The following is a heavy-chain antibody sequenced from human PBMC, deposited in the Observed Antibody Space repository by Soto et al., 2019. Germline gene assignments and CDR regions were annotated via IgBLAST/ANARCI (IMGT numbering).Heavy chain of an antibody. J-gene: IGHJ6*02. CDR1: GYTFTSYG. CDR2: ISAYNGNT. CDR3: ARGDYCISTSRPSNYYYYGMDV. Sequence: QVQLVQSGAEVKKPGASVKVSCKASGYTFTSYGISWVRQAPGQGLEWMGWISAYNGNTNYAQKLQGRVTMTTDTSTSTAYMELRSLRSDDTAVYYCARGDYCISTSRPSNYYYYGMDVWGQGTTVTVSS. V-gene: IGHV1-18*01. D-gene: IGHD2-2*01.